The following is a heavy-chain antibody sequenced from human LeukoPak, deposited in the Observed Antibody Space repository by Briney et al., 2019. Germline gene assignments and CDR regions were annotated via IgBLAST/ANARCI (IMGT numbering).Heavy chain of an antibody. D-gene: IGHD5-12*01. J-gene: IGHJ3*02. CDR1: GGSISGYF. CDR3: ARHGGESIVAMILHAFDI. V-gene: IGHV4-4*07. CDR2: IYSSGSN. Sequence: SETLSLTCTVSGGSISGYFWSWIRQPAGKGLEWIGRIYSSGSNNYNPSLKSRVTMSLDTSKNHLSLNLSSVTAADTAVYYCARHGGESIVAMILHAFDIWGQGTMVTVSS.